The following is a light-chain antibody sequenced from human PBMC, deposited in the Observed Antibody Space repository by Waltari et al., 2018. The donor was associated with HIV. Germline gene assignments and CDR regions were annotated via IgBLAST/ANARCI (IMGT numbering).Light chain of an antibody. V-gene: IGLV2-23*02. CDR2: DVN. J-gene: IGLJ3*02. CDR3: CSYAGSGTFVV. CDR1: WSDIGSYDL. Sequence: QSALTQPASVSGSPGQSITLSGSGTWSDIGSYDLVSWYQHFPGKAPKRILYDVNERPSGVSPRYSGSKSGNPASLVISGLQSEDEADYYCCSYAGSGTFVVFGGGTRLTV.